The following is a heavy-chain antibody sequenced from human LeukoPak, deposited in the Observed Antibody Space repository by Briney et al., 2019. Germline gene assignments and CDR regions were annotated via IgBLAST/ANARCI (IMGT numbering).Heavy chain of an antibody. CDR2: ISYDGSNK. D-gene: IGHD1-26*01. Sequence: AGGSLRLSCAASGFTFSSYAMHWVRQAPGKGLEWVAVISYDGSNKYYADSVKGRFTISRDNSKNTLYLQMNSLRAEDTAVYYCARDLRELMGPFDYWGQGTLVTVSS. V-gene: IGHV3-30-3*01. CDR1: GFTFSSYA. J-gene: IGHJ4*02. CDR3: ARDLRELMGPFDY.